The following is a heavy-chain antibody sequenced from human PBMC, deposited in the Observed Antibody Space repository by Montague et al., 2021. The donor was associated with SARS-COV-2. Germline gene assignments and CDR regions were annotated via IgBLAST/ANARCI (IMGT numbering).Heavy chain of an antibody. J-gene: IGHJ5*02. CDR3: AKGFTYYFASGGYPNYFDP. CDR2: ISSTGGST. Sequence: SLRLSCAASGFTFSSYAMIWVRQAPGKGLEWVSTISSTGGSTYYXDSVKGRFIISRDNSRNTVYMQMNNLRAEDTAVYYCAKGFTYYFASGGYPNYFDPWGQGTLVSVSS. V-gene: IGHV3-23*01. D-gene: IGHD3-10*01. CDR1: GFTFSSYA.